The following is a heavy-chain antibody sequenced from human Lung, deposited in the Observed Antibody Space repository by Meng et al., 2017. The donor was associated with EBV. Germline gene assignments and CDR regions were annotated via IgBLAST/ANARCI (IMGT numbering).Heavy chain of an antibody. V-gene: IGHV3-53*01. CDR2: IDSGGTN. Sequence: VQVVVSGGGLIQPGGSLGLPCAASGFSVSSTYMTWVRQAPGKGLEWVSAIDSGGTNYYADSVKGRFTISRDNSRNTVDLQMSSLRGGDTAVYYCGRLSKWGQGALVTVSS. J-gene: IGHJ4*02. CDR3: GRLSK. CDR1: GFSVSSTY.